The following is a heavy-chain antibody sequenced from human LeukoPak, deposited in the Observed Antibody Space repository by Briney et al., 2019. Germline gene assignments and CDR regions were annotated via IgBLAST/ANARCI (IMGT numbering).Heavy chain of an antibody. J-gene: IGHJ4*02. CDR3: ASGRYSSSSAYFDY. CDR1: GGSISSYY. CDR2: IYYSGST. D-gene: IGHD6-6*01. V-gene: IGHV4-59*01. Sequence: SETLSLTCTVSGGSISSYYWSWIRQPPGKGLEWIGYIYYSGSTNYNPSLKSRVTISVDTSKNQFSLKLSSVTAADTAVYYCASGRYSSSSAYFDYWGQGTLVTVSS.